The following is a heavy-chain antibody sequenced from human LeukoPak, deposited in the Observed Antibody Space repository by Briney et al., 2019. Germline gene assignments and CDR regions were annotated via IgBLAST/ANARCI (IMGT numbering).Heavy chain of an antibody. CDR1: GYTYTSYG. CDR3: ARDHGSSWVGFNWFDP. J-gene: IGHJ5*02. Sequence: GASVKVSCKASGYTYTSYGISWVRQAPGQELEWMGWISAYNGNTNYAQKLQGRVTMTTDTSTSTAYMELRSLRCDDAAVYYCARDHGSSWVGFNWFDPWGQGTLVTVSS. V-gene: IGHV1-18*01. D-gene: IGHD6-13*01. CDR2: ISAYNGNT.